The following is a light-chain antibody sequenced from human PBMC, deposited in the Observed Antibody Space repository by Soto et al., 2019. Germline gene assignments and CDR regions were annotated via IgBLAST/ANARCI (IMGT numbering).Light chain of an antibody. CDR2: DAS. J-gene: IGKJ1*01. CDR1: QSISSW. Sequence: DIQMTQSPSTLSASVGDRVTITCRASQSISSWLAWYQQKPGKAPKLLIYDASSFESGVPSRFSCSGSGTEFTLTISSLQPDDFAPDYCQQYNSYSWTFGQVTKVEIK. V-gene: IGKV1-5*01. CDR3: QQYNSYSWT.